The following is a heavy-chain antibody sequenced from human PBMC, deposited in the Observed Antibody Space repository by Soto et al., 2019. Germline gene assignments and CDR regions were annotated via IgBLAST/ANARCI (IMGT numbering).Heavy chain of an antibody. J-gene: IGHJ4*02. CDR2: ISSSSSYR. CDR3: ARAASGFLTDY. Sequence: QVQLVESGGGLVQPGGSLRLSCAASGFIFSDYYMSWIRQAPGKGLEYVSYISSSSSYRNYADSVEGRFTISRDNAKNSLYLQMNSLRAEDTAVYYCARAASGFLTDYWGQGTLVTVSS. D-gene: IGHD3-9*01. CDR1: GFIFSDYY. V-gene: IGHV3-11*06.